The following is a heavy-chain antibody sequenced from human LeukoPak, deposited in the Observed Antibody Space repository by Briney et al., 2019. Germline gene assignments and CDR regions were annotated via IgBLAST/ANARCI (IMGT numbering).Heavy chain of an antibody. CDR3: ARKTVVGSYFDY. Sequence: GGSLRLSCAASGFTVSINYMSWVRQAPGKGLEWVSIIHAGGTTYYADSVKGRFTISRDNAKNSLYLQMNSLRAEDTAVYYCARKTVVGSYFDYWGQGTPVTVSS. CDR1: GFTVSINY. V-gene: IGHV3-53*01. J-gene: IGHJ4*02. CDR2: IHAGGTT. D-gene: IGHD4-23*01.